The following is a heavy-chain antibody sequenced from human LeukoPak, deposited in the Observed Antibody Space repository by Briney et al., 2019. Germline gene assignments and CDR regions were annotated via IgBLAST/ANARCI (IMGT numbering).Heavy chain of an antibody. J-gene: IGHJ4*02. CDR3: AKDWEVFDY. D-gene: IGHD1-26*01. V-gene: IGHV3-30*18. CDR2: ISYDGSDK. Sequence: GGSLRLSYAASGFSYSSYGMHWVRQAPGKGLEWVAVISYDGSDKYYADSVKGRFTVSRDDSKNTLYLQMNSLRAEDTAVYYCAKDWEVFDYWGQGTLVTVSS. CDR1: GFSYSSYG.